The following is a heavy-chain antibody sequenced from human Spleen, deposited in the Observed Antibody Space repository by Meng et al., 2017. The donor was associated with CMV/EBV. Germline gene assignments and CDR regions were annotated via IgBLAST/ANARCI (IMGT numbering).Heavy chain of an antibody. V-gene: IGHV4-4*07. CDR1: GLSIIISS. CDR3: ARDSSSSFDY. D-gene: IGHD6-6*01. CDR2: IYTSGST. J-gene: IGHJ4*02. Sequence: VPLPESPPSLLLPSETLSLPSPLSGLSIIISSLLFLRPPPVKCLASIRRIYTSGSTNYNPSLKSRVTMSVDTSKNQFSLKLSSVTAADTAVYYCARDSSSSFDYWGQGTLVTVSS.